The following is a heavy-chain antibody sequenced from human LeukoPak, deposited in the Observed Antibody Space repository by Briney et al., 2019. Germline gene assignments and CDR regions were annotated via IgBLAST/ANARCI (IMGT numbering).Heavy chain of an antibody. CDR3: ARRAGAYSHPYDY. CDR2: IYSDNT. V-gene: IGHV3-53*01. D-gene: IGHD4/OR15-4a*01. CDR1: GFTFSSYW. J-gene: IGHJ4*02. Sequence: GGSLRLSCAASGFTFSSYWMHWVRQAPGKGLEWVSFIYSDNTHYSDSVKGRFTISRDNSKNTLCLQMNSLRAEDTAVYYCARRAGAYSHPYDYWGQGTLVTVSS.